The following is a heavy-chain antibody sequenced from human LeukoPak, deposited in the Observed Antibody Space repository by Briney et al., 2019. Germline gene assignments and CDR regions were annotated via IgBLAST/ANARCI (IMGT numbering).Heavy chain of an antibody. CDR1: GGTFSSYA. V-gene: IGHV1-69*13. J-gene: IGHJ4*02. Sequence: GASVKVPCKASGGTFSSYAISWVRQAPGQGLEWMGGIIPIFGTANYAQKFQGRVTITADESTSTAYMELSSLRSEDTAVYYCALFTYYYDSSGFIDYWGQGTLVTVSS. CDR3: ALFTYYYDSSGFIDY. CDR2: IIPIFGTA. D-gene: IGHD3-22*01.